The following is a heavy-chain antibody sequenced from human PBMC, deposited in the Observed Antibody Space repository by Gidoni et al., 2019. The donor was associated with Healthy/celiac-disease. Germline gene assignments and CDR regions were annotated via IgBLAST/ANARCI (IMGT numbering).Heavy chain of an antibody. CDR1: GFTLSSYG. Sequence: QVQLVESGGGVVQPGRSLRLSCAASGFTLSSYGMHWVRKAPGKGLEWVAVIWYDGSNKYYADSVKGRFTISRDNSKNTLYLQMNSLRAEDTAVYYCARELRFLEWLFPDYWGQGTLVTVSS. CDR3: ARELRFLEWLFPDY. D-gene: IGHD3-3*01. V-gene: IGHV3-33*01. J-gene: IGHJ4*02. CDR2: IWYDGSNK.